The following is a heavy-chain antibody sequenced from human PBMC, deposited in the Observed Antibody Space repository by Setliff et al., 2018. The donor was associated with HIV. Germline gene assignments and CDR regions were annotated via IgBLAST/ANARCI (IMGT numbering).Heavy chain of an antibody. J-gene: IGHJ6*03. V-gene: IGHV3-33*01. CDR3: ARGPYDAADYSNYYYYYMDV. CDR1: GFTFSSYG. D-gene: IGHD4-4*01. CDR2: IWYDGSNK. Sequence: PGGSLRLSCAASGFTFSSYGMHWVRQAPGKGLEWVAVIWYDGSNKYYADSVKGRFTISRDNSKNTLYLQMNSLRAEDTAVYYCARGPYDAADYSNYYYYYMDVWGKGTTVTVSS.